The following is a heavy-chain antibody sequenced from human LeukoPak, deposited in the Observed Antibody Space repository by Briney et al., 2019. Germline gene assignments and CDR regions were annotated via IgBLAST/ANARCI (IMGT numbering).Heavy chain of an antibody. V-gene: IGHV1-2*04. Sequence: ASVKVSCKASGYTFTGYYMHWVRQAPGQGLEWMGWINPNCGGTNYAQKFQGWVTMTRDTSISTAYMELSRLRSDDTAVYYCARNYYDSSGYLDAFDIWGQGTMVTVSS. CDR3: ARNYYDSSGYLDAFDI. CDR2: INPNCGGT. CDR1: GYTFTGYY. D-gene: IGHD3-22*01. J-gene: IGHJ3*02.